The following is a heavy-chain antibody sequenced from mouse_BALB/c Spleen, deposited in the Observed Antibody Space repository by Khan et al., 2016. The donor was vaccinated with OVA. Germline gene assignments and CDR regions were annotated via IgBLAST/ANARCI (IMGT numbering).Heavy chain of an antibody. CDR2: INPSNGGT. Sequence: QVQLQQSGAELVKPGASVKLSCKASGYTFTSYYMYWLKQRPGQGLEWIGEINPSNGGTNFNEKFKSKATLTVDKSSSTAYMQLSSLTSEDSAVYYWTGSGRARDTRGLAYWGQGTLVTVSA. D-gene: IGHD3-1*01. J-gene: IGHJ3*01. CDR1: GYTFTSYY. CDR3: TGSGRARDTRGLAY. V-gene: IGHV1S81*02.